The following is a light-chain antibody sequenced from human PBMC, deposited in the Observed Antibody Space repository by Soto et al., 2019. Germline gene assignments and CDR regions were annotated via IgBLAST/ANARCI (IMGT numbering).Light chain of an antibody. CDR3: QQVKTYPLT. V-gene: IGKV1-9*01. J-gene: IGKJ4*01. Sequence: DIQLTQSPSFLSASVGDRVTITCRASQDISSHLAWYQQKPGKAPKLLIYAASTLQSGVPSGFGGSGSGTEFTHTITSLQPEDFATYYWQQVKTYPLTFGGGTKVEIK. CDR1: QDISSH. CDR2: AAS.